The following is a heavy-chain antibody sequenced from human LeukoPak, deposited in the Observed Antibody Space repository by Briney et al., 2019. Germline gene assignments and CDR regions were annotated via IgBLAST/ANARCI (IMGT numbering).Heavy chain of an antibody. CDR1: GYSFTSYW. J-gene: IGHJ6*02. V-gene: IGHV5-51*01. D-gene: IGHD2-15*01. CDR2: IYPGDSDT. Sequence: GETLKISCKGSGYSFTSYWIGWVRQMPGKGLEWMGIIYPGDSDTRYSPSFQGQVTISADKSISTAYLQWSSLKASDTAMYYCASQFGGRYCSGGSCYSGYYGMDVWGQGTTVTVSS. CDR3: ASQFGGRYCSGGSCYSGYYGMDV.